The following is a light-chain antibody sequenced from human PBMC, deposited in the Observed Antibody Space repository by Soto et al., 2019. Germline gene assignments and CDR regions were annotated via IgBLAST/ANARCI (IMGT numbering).Light chain of an antibody. J-gene: IGKJ2*01. CDR3: QHYNNWPYT. Sequence: EIVMTQSPATLSVSPGERATLSCRASQSVSSNLVWYQQKPGQAPRLLIYGASTRATGIPARFSGSGSGTEFTLTISSLQSEDFAVYYCQHYNNWPYTFGQGTKLEIK. CDR2: GAS. V-gene: IGKV3-15*01. CDR1: QSVSSN.